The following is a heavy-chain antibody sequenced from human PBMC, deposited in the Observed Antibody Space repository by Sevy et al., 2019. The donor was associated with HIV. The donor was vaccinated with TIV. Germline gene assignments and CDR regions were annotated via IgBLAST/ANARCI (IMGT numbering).Heavy chain of an antibody. CDR1: GFTFSSYW. D-gene: IGHD3-10*01. Sequence: GGSLSLSCAASGFTFSSYWMTWVRQAPGKGLVWVSRIKSDGSSQSYADSVKGRFTISRDNAKDTLNLQMNSLRAEDTAVYYCARGGPMATYYYYYYGMDVWGQGTTVTVSS. V-gene: IGHV3-74*01. CDR2: IKSDGSSQ. J-gene: IGHJ6*02. CDR3: ARGGPMATYYYYYYGMDV.